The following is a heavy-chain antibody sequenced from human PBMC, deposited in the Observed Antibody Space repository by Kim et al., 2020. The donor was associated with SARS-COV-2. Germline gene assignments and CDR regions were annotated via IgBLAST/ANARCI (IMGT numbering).Heavy chain of an antibody. CDR2: IYYSGST. J-gene: IGHJ4*02. Sequence: SETLSLNCTVSGGSISSGGYYWSWIRQHPGKGLEWIGYIYYSGSTYYNPSLKSRVTISVDTSKNQFSLKLSSVTAADTAVYYCARAPRRIITIFGVVTHFAYGGRGTRVT. D-gene: IGHD3-3*01. V-gene: IGHV4-31*03. CDR3: ARAPRRIITIFGVVTHFAY. CDR1: GGSISSGGYY.